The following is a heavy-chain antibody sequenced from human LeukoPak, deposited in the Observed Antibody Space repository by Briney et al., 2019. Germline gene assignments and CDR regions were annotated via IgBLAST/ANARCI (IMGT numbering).Heavy chain of an antibody. D-gene: IGHD6-6*01. Sequence: GGSRRLSCAASGFTFSSYAMSWVRQAPGKGLEWVSGISGSGGSTYYADSVKGRFTISRDNSKNTLYLQMNSLRAEDTAVYYCAKDPISSTAARRFDYWGQGTLVTVSS. CDR1: GFTFSSYA. V-gene: IGHV3-23*01. J-gene: IGHJ4*02. CDR2: ISGSGGST. CDR3: AKDPISSTAARRFDY.